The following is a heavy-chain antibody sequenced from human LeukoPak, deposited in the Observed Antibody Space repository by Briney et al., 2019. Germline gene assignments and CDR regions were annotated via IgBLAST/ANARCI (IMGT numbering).Heavy chain of an antibody. Sequence: ASVRVSCKASGGTFSSYAMSWVRQAPGQGLEWMGGIIPIFGTANYAQTFQGRVTITADESTSTAYMELSSLRSEDTAVYYCERVRSQLLEGYYFVYWGGETLVAVVS. CDR3: ERVRSQLLEGYYFVY. V-gene: IGHV1-69*13. CDR1: GGTFSSYA. J-gene: IGHJ4*02. D-gene: IGHD2-2*01. CDR2: IIPIFGTA.